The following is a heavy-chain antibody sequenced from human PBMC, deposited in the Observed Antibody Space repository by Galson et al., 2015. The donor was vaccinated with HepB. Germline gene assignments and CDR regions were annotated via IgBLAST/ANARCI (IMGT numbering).Heavy chain of an antibody. V-gene: IGHV3-30*18. Sequence: SLRLSCAASGFTFSSYGMHWVRQAPGKGLEWLAVISYDGRNNFYADSVKGRFTISRDNSKNTLYLQMNSLRAEDTSVYYCAKVVEAGLSTAYIDHWGQGSLVTVSS. CDR3: AKVVEAGLSTAYIDH. CDR2: ISYDGRNN. D-gene: IGHD3-16*01. J-gene: IGHJ4*02. CDR1: GFTFSSYG.